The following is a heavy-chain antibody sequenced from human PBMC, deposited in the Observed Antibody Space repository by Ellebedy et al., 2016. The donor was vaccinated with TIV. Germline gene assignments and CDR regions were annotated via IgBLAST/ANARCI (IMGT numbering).Heavy chain of an antibody. Sequence: GESLKISCAASGFTFSSYGMHWVRQAPGKGLEWVSSISSSSSYIYYADSVKGRFTISRDNAKNSLYLQMNSLRAEDTAVYYCARHSSGYSYGWGNWFDPWGQGTLVTVSS. D-gene: IGHD5-18*01. CDR3: ARHSSGYSYGWGNWFDP. CDR1: GFTFSSYG. V-gene: IGHV3-21*01. J-gene: IGHJ5*02. CDR2: ISSSSSYI.